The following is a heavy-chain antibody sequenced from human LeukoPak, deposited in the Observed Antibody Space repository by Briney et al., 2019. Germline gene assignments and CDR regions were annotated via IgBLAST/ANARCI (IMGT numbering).Heavy chain of an antibody. D-gene: IGHD3-22*01. CDR1: GYTFTTFY. CDR2: INPSSGST. V-gene: IGHV1-46*01. CDR3: ARVPWANYYDIYFDY. J-gene: IGHJ4*02. Sequence: ASVKVSCKASGYTFTTFYMHWVRQAPGQGLEWMGIINPSSGSTSYAQKFQGRVTMTRDTSTSTVCMELSSLRSEDTAVYYCARVPWANYYDIYFDYWGQGTLVTVSS.